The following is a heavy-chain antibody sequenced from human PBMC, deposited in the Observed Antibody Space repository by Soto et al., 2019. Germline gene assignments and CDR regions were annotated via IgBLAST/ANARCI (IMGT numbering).Heavy chain of an antibody. Sequence: QVRMVESGGGVVQPGRSLRLSCAASGFTFSTYGMHWVRQAPGKGLEWVAVISYEGSNKYYGNSVKGRFTISRDNSKNTLYLQMNRLRVEDTAVYYCAKVWAKNTVIHYGMDVWGQGTTVTVSS. CDR3: AKVWAKNTVIHYGMDV. D-gene: IGHD4-17*01. V-gene: IGHV3-30*18. CDR2: ISYEGSNK. CDR1: GFTFSTYG. J-gene: IGHJ6*02.